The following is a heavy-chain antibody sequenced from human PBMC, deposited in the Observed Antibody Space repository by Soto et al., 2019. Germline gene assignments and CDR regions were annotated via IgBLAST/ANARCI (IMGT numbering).Heavy chain of an antibody. D-gene: IGHD3-22*01. CDR2: INAGNGNT. Sequence: ASVKVSCKASGYTFTSYAMHWVRQAPGQRLEWMGWINAGNGNTKYSQKFQGRVTITRDTSASTAYMGLSSLRSEDTAVYYCARSPAALYYDSSGYDNWGQGTLVTVSS. J-gene: IGHJ4*02. CDR1: GYTFTSYA. CDR3: ARSPAALYYDSSGYDN. V-gene: IGHV1-3*01.